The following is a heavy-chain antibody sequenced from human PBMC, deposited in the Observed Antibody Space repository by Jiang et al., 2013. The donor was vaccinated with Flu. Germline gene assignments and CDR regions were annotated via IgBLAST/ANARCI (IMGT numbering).Heavy chain of an antibody. V-gene: IGHV1-3*01. CDR3: ARGVRQLLYYFDY. D-gene: IGHD2-2*01. CDR2: INAGNGNT. Sequence: MGWINAGNGNTKXSQKFQGRVTITRDTSASTAYMELSSLRSEDTAVYYCARGVRQLLYYFDYWGQGTLVTVSS. J-gene: IGHJ4*02.